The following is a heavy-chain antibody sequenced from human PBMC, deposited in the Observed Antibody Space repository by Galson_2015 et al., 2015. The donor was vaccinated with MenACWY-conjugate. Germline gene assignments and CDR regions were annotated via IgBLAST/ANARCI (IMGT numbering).Heavy chain of an antibody. CDR2: IKQDGSEK. CDR1: GFTFSRYW. Sequence: SLRLSCAASGFTFSRYWMSWVRQAPGKGLEWVANIKQDGSEKYYVDSVRGRFTISRDNAKNALYLQMNSLRAEDTALYYCARGTVTPSGAKYYGMDVWGQGTTVTVSS. J-gene: IGHJ6*02. V-gene: IGHV3-7*03. CDR3: ARGTVTPSGAKYYGMDV. D-gene: IGHD4-17*01.